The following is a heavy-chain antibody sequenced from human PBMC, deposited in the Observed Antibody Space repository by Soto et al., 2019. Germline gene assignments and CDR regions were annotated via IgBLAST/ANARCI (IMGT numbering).Heavy chain of an antibody. CDR1: GFTLNDYA. V-gene: IGHV3-23*01. J-gene: IGHJ4*02. Sequence: PGGSLRLSCAASGFTLNDYAMTWVRQGPGKGLEWVSAISGSGDSTYYTDSVKGRFTISRDNSKNTLYLEMNSLRAEDTAVYYSAKLYDIFGPAHYWGQGTLVTVSS. CDR3: AKLYDIFGPAHY. D-gene: IGHD3-9*01. CDR2: ISGSGDST.